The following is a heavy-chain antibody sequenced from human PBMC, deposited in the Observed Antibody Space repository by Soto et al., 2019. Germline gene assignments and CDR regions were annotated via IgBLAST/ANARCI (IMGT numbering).Heavy chain of an antibody. CDR3: ARYSNYYYYYMDV. CDR2: IYSGGST. CDR1: GFTVSSNY. Sequence: EVQLVESGGGLVQPGGSLRLSCAASGFTVSSNYMSWVRQAPGKGLEWVSVIYSGGSTYYADSVKGRFTISRHNSKNTLYLQKNSLRAEDTAVYYCARYSNYYYYYMDVWGKVTTVTVSS. J-gene: IGHJ6*03. V-gene: IGHV3-53*04. D-gene: IGHD4-4*01.